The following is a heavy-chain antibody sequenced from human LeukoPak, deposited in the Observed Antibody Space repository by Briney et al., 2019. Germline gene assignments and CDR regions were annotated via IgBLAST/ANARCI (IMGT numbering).Heavy chain of an antibody. J-gene: IGHJ4*02. D-gene: IGHD2-2*01. CDR1: GYTFTGYY. CDR3: ARVGLGYCSSTSCYFDY. CDR2: INPNSGGT. V-gene: IGHV1-2*02. Sequence: ASVKVSCKASGYTFTGYYMHWVRQAPGQGLEWMGWINPNSGGTNYAQKFQGRVTMTRDTSISTAYMELSRLRSDDTAVYYCARVGLGYCSSTSCYFDYWGQGTLVTVSS.